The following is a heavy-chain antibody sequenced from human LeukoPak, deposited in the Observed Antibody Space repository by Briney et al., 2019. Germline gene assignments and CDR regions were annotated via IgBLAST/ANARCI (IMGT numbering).Heavy chain of an antibody. V-gene: IGHV4-31*02. D-gene: IGHD3-22*01. CDR2: IYYSGST. CDR1: GGSISRGCYY. J-gene: IGHJ4*02. CDR3: ARGDSSGYSRLDY. Sequence: LTFPVTGGSISRGCYYWSWIRQHPGKGLEWIGYIYYSGSTYYNPSLKSRVTISVDTSKNQFSLKLSSVTAADTAVYYCARGDSSGYSRLDYWGQGTLVTVSS.